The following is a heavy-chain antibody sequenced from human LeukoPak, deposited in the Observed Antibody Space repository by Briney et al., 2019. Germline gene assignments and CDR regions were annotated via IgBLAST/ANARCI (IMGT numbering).Heavy chain of an antibody. Sequence: PGGSLRLSCAASGFTINSYAMSWVRQAPGKGLEWVSAVTGSGDSTYYADSVRGRFTISRDNSKNTLYLQMNSLRAEDAAVYYCAKATHYLDSYRYNGVFDYWGQGTLVTLSS. CDR3: AKATHYLDSYRYNGVFDY. J-gene: IGHJ4*02. CDR2: VTGSGDST. CDR1: GFTINSYA. D-gene: IGHD3-22*01. V-gene: IGHV3-23*01.